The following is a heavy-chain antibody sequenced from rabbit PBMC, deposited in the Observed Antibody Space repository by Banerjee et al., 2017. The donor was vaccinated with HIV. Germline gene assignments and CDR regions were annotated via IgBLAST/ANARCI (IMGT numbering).Heavy chain of an antibody. CDR3: ARDSSYDDYGDYDL. J-gene: IGHJ4*01. CDR1: GFDFSSWYY. CDR2: IYNGDGTT. Sequence: QQQLEESGGGLVKPGGTLTLTCKASGFDFSSWYYICWVRQAPGKGLELIACIYNGDGTTYYASWVNGRFTISRSTSLTTVDLKMTSLTAADTATYFCARDSSYDDYGDYDLWGPGTLVTVS. D-gene: IGHD2-1*01. V-gene: IGHV1S43*01.